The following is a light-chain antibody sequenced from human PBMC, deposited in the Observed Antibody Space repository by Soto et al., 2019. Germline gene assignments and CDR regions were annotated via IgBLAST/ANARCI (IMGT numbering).Light chain of an antibody. CDR1: QTISSW. CDR3: QHCMSYSVS. V-gene: IGKV1-5*03. J-gene: IGKJ1*01. CDR2: KAS. Sequence: DIQMTQSPSTLSGSVGDRVTITCRASQTISSWLAWYQQKPGKAPKLLIYKASTLKSGVPSKFSGSGSGPEFTLNFITLQPDEFTSYSTQHCMSYSVSFGKET.